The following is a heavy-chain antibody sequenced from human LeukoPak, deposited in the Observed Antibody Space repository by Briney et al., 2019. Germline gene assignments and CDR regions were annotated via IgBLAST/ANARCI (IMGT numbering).Heavy chain of an antibody. CDR3: ANVKDAYNSPFDY. Sequence: GGSLRLSCAASGFTFSSYTMNWVRQAPGRGLEWVSAISSSSSYIYYADSVKGRFTLSRDSAKNTLYLQMNSLRAEDTAIYYCANVKDAYNSPFDYWGQGTLVTVSS. D-gene: IGHD5-24*01. CDR2: ISSSSSYI. V-gene: IGHV3-21*04. CDR1: GFTFSSYT. J-gene: IGHJ4*02.